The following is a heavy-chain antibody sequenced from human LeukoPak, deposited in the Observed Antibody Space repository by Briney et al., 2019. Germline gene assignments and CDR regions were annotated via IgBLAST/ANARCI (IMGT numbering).Heavy chain of an antibody. CDR2: LSGSGATT. Sequence: GGSLRLSCAASGFTFSTYALNWVRQAPGKGLEWVSALSGSGATTYYADSVKGRFTISRDNSKNTLYLQMNSLRAEDTAVYYCARDNHVDYEGTFDYWGQGTLVTVSS. CDR1: GFTFSTYA. J-gene: IGHJ4*02. V-gene: IGHV3-23*01. CDR3: ARDNHVDYEGTFDY. D-gene: IGHD4-17*01.